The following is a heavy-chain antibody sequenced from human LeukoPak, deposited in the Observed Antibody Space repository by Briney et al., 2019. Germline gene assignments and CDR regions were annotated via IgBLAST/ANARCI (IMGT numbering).Heavy chain of an antibody. CDR2: VSGDGGST. J-gene: IGHJ4*02. CDR1: GFTFDDYA. Sequence: GGSLRLSCAASGFTFDDYAMHWVRQAPGKGLEWVSLVSGDGGSTYYADSVKGRFTISRDNSKNSLYLQMNSLRTEDTALYYCAYSSHDYWGQGTLVTVSS. CDR3: AYSSHDY. V-gene: IGHV3-43*02. D-gene: IGHD6-19*01.